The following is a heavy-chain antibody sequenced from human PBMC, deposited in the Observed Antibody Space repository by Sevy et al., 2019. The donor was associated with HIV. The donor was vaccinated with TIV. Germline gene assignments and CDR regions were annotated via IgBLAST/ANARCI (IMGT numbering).Heavy chain of an antibody. J-gene: IGHJ5*02. D-gene: IGHD1-7*01. V-gene: IGHV3-23*01. Sequence: GGSLRLSCAASGFTFSNFAMSWVRQVPGKGLEWVSSISSFGATTYYADSVKGRFTFSRDNSKNTLHLQMNNLGVEATAVYYCVRDPRTFGLWGQGTLVTVSS. CDR3: VRDPRTFGL. CDR2: ISSFGATT. CDR1: GFTFSNFA.